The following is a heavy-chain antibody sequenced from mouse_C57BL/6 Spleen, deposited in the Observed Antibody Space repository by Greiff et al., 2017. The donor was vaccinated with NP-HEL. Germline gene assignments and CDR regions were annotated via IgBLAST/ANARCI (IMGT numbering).Heavy chain of an antibody. V-gene: IGHV7-3*01. J-gene: IGHJ2*01. Sequence: EVMLVESGGGLVQPGGSLSLSCAASGFTFTDYYMSWVRQPPGKALEWLGFIRNKANGYTTEYSASVKGRFTISRDNSQSILYLQMNALRAEDSATYYCARYRIYYDYDVFDYWGQGTTLTVSS. CDR1: GFTFTDYY. D-gene: IGHD2-4*01. CDR2: IRNKANGYTT. CDR3: ARYRIYYDYDVFDY.